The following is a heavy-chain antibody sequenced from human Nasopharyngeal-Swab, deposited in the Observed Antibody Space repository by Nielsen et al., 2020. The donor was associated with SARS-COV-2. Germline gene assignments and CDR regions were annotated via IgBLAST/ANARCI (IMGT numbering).Heavy chain of an antibody. D-gene: IGHD2-2*01. V-gene: IGHV3-30*18. Sequence: GGSLRLSCAASGFTFSSYWMHWVRQAPGKGLEWVAVISYDGSNKYYADSVKGRFTISRDNSKNTLYLQMNSLRAEDTAVYYCAKVHVPAAISCYMDVWGKGTTVTVSS. CDR3: AKVHVPAAISCYMDV. J-gene: IGHJ6*03. CDR2: ISYDGSNK. CDR1: GFTFSSYW.